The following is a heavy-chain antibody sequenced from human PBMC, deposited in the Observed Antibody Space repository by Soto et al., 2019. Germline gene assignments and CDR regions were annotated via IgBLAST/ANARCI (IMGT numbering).Heavy chain of an antibody. V-gene: IGHV1-69*02. Sequence: QVQLVQSGAEVKKPGSSVKVSCKASGGTFSSYTISWVRQAPGQGLEWMGRIIPILGIANYAQKFQGRVTFTADKSTSTAYMELSSLRSEDTAVYYCARGYCSSTSCYHHWFDPWGQGTMVTVSS. CDR1: GGTFSSYT. D-gene: IGHD2-2*01. CDR3: ARGYCSSTSCYHHWFDP. J-gene: IGHJ5*02. CDR2: IIPILGIA.